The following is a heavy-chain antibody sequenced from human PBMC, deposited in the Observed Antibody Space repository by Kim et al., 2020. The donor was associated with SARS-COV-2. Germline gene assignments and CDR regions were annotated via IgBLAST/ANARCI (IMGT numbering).Heavy chain of an antibody. J-gene: IGHJ3*02. D-gene: IGHD4-17*01. CDR1: GGSISSYY. CDR3: ARGQHDYGDYDAPRLFAFDI. CDR2: IYYSGSP. Sequence: SETLSLTCTVSGGSISSYYWSWIRQPPGNGLEWIGYIYYSGSPNYNPSLKSRVTISVDTSKNQFSLKLSSVTAADTAVYYCARGQHDYGDYDAPRLFAFDIWGQGTMVTVSS. V-gene: IGHV4-59*13.